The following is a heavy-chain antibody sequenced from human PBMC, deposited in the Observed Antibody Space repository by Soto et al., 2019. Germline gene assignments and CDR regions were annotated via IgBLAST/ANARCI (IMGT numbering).Heavy chain of an antibody. CDR2: MNPNSGNT. CDR3: ASPVSTYSSGWYRFMDV. D-gene: IGHD6-19*01. V-gene: IGHV1-8*01. J-gene: IGHJ6*04. Sequence: GASVKVSCKASGYTFTSYDINWVRQATGQGLEWMGWMNPNSGNTGYAQKFQGRVTMTRNTSISTAYMELSSLRSGDTAVYYCASPVSTYSSGWYRFMDVWGKGTTVTVSS. CDR1: GYTFTSYD.